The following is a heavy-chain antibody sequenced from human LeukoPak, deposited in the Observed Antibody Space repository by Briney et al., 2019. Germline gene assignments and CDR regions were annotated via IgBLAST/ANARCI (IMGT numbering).Heavy chain of an antibody. Sequence: GGSLRLSCAASGFTFSSYWMSWVRQAPGKGLEWVANIKEDGSEKYYVESVKGRFIISRDNTKNSLYLQMSSLGAEDTAVYYCAKGVSKNPWGQGTLVTVSS. CDR3: AKGVSKNP. V-gene: IGHV3-7*01. CDR1: GFTFSSYW. CDR2: IKEDGSEK. J-gene: IGHJ5*02.